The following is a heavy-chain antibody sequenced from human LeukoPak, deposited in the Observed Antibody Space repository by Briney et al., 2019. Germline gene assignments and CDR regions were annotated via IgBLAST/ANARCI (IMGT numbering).Heavy chain of an antibody. D-gene: IGHD3-22*01. J-gene: IGHJ4*02. V-gene: IGHV1-69*13. CDR2: IIPIFGTA. CDR1: GGTFSSYA. Sequence: GASVKVSCKASGGTFSSYAISWVRQAPGQGLEWMGGIIPIFGTANYAQKFQGRVTITADESTSTAYMELSSLRSEDTAVYYCARDLGAGYYDSSGLFDYWGQGTLVTVSS. CDR3: ARDLGAGYYDSSGLFDY.